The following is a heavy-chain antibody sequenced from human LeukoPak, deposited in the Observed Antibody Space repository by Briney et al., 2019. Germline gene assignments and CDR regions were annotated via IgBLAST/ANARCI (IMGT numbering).Heavy chain of an antibody. CDR1: GFTFSDYY. J-gene: IGHJ4*02. CDR2: ISGSGVTT. V-gene: IGHV3-23*01. Sequence: PGGSLRLSCAASGFTFSDYYMSWIRQAPGKGLEWVSVISGSGVTTYYADSVRGRFTISRDNSKNTLYLQMNSLRGDDTAVYYCGSAISPGPSYSDFWGQGSLVTVSS. CDR3: GSAISPGPSYSDF. D-gene: IGHD2-21*01.